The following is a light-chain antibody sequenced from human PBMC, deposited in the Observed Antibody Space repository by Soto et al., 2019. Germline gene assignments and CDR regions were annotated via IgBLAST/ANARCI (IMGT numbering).Light chain of an antibody. J-gene: IGKJ4*01. CDR2: DAS. Sequence: DIVLTQSPATLSLSPGERATLSCRASQSVGSFLAWYRQRPGQAPSLLIYDASNRATGIPARFSGSGSGADFTLTISSLEPEDFAVYYCQQRSNWFLTFGGGTKVEIK. CDR3: QQRSNWFLT. V-gene: IGKV3-11*01. CDR1: QSVGSF.